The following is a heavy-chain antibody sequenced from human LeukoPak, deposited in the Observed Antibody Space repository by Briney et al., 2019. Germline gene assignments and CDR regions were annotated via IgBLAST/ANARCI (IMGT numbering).Heavy chain of an antibody. D-gene: IGHD5-18*01. J-gene: IGHJ4*02. V-gene: IGHV1-8*01. CDR2: MNPNSGNT. CDR1: GYTFTSYD. CDR3: ARGLGIQLWLRDFDY. Sequence: ASVKVSCKASGYTFTSYDINWVRQATGQGLEWMGWMNPNSGNTGYAQKFQGRVTMTRNTSISTAYMELSSLRSEDAAVYYCARGLGIQLWLRDFDYWGQGTLVTVSS.